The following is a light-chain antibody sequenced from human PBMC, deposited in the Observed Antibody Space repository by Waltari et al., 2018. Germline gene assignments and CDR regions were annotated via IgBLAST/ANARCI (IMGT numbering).Light chain of an antibody. J-gene: IGLJ2*01. CDR3: CSYAGADTSVL. CDR1: SRDIGAFDF. CDR2: DVN. V-gene: IGLV2-11*01. Sequence: QSALTQPRSVSGSPGQSVTISCTGTSRDIGAFDFVPWYQQYPGQAPKLMIYDVNKRPPGVPDRFSASKSGNTASLTISGLLNEDEADYYCCSYAGADTSVLFGGGTTVTVL.